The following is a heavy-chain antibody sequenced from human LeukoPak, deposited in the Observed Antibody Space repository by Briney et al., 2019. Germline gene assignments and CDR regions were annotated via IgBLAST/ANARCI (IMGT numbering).Heavy chain of an antibody. Sequence: GRSLRLSCAASGFTFSSYGMHWVRQAPGKGLEWVAVISYDGSNKYYADSVKGRFTISRDNSRNTLYLQMNSLRAEDTAVYYCAKDRSRFGPAFYFDYWGQGTLVTVSS. J-gene: IGHJ4*02. CDR3: AKDRSRFGPAFYFDY. D-gene: IGHD3-10*01. V-gene: IGHV3-30*18. CDR1: GFTFSSYG. CDR2: ISYDGSNK.